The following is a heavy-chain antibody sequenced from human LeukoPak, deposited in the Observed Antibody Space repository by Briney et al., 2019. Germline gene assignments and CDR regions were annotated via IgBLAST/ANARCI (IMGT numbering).Heavy chain of an antibody. J-gene: IGHJ4*02. CDR3: ARDAGSGYGYFDY. V-gene: IGHV3-21*01. CDR1: GFTFNSYS. Sequence: GGSLRLSCAASGFTFNSYSMNWVRQAPGKGLEWVSSISSSSSYIYYADSVKGRFTISRDNAKNSLYLQMNSLRAEDTAVYYCARDAGSGYGYFDYWGQGTLVTVSS. D-gene: IGHD5-12*01. CDR2: ISSSSSYI.